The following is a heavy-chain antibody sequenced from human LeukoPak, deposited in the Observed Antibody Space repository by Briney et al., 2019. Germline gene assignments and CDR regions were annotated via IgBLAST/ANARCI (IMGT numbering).Heavy chain of an antibody. CDR2: ISAYNGNT. CDR3: ARERGDIVVVPAATGGTFDY. V-gene: IGHV1-18*01. D-gene: IGHD2-2*01. J-gene: IGHJ4*02. Sequence: ASVKVSCKASGYTFTSYGISWVRQAPGQGLEWMGWISAYNGNTNYAQKLQGRVTMTTDTSTSTAYMELRSLRSDDTAVYYCARERGDIVVVPAATGGTFDYWGQGTLVTVSS. CDR1: GYTFTSYG.